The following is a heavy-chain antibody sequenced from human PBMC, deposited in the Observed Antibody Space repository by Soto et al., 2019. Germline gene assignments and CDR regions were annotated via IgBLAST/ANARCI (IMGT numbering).Heavy chain of an antibody. Sequence: GGSLRLSCAASGFIFSDYAMTWVRQAPGKGLEWVSSFGYSDGRTYYVESVKGRFAISRDNSRNTLYLQMNSLRADDTAVYYCGQLYGGTTMISVWGQGTRVTVSS. CDR2: FGYSDGRT. V-gene: IGHV3-23*01. CDR3: GQLYGGTTMISV. CDR1: GFIFSDYA. J-gene: IGHJ4*02. D-gene: IGHD3-22*01.